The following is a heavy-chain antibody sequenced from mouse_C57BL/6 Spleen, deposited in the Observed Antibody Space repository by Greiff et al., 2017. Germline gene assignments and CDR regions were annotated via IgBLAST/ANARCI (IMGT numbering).Heavy chain of an antibody. CDR2: IYPGDGGT. CDR1: GYAFTSSW. J-gene: IGHJ3*01. D-gene: IGHD2-2*01. CDR3: AGSYVNDGASFAY. V-gene: IGHV1-82*01. Sequence: VQLQQSGPELVKPGASVKMSCKASGYAFTSSWMNWVKQRPGQGLEWIGRIYPGDGGTNYNGKFKGKATLTVDKPSSTAYMQLSSLTSEDSAVYSFAGSYVNDGASFAYWGQGTLVTVSA.